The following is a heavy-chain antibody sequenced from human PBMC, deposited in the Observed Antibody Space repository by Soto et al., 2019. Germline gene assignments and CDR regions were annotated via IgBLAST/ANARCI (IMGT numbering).Heavy chain of an antibody. Sequence: GGSLRLSCVASGFTFSDYYMSWIRQAPGKGLERVSYMSSSSSYTNYAAYAKGRVNLSRDNDKNSLYMQMNSLRAEDTDVYYCARGEIAARARWVDDWGQGTMVTVSS. J-gene: IGHJ5*02. CDR1: GFTFSDYY. CDR3: ARGEIAARARWVDD. V-gene: IGHV3-11*06. CDR2: MSSSSSYT. D-gene: IGHD6-6*01.